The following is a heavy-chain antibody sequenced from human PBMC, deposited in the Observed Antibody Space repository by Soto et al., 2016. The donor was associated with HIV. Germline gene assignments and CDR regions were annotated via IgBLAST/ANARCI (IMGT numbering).Heavy chain of an antibody. CDR3: TRQLVRGNWFDP. CDR1: GYTFTAYY. Sequence: QVQLVQSGAEVKKPGASVKVSCKTSGYTFTAYYMQWVRQAPGQGLEWMGWINPNSGGTKYAQKFQGRVTMTMDTAISTAYMELSRLKYDDTAVYYCTRQLVRGNWFDPWGQGTLVIVSS. D-gene: IGHD3-10*01. V-gene: IGHV1-2*02. CDR2: INPNSGGT. J-gene: IGHJ5*02.